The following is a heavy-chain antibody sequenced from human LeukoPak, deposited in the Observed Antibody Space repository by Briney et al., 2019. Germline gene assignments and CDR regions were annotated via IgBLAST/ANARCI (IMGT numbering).Heavy chain of an antibody. Sequence: GGSLRLSCAASGFTFSSYWMHWVRQAPGKGLVWVSRINSDGSSTSYADSVKGRFTISRDNSKNTLYLQMNSLRAEDTAVYYCAKSFGSTLIVETDAFHIWGQGTMVTVSS. J-gene: IGHJ3*02. CDR3: AKSFGSTLIVETDAFHI. CDR2: INSDGSST. D-gene: IGHD3-22*01. CDR1: GFTFSSYW. V-gene: IGHV3-74*01.